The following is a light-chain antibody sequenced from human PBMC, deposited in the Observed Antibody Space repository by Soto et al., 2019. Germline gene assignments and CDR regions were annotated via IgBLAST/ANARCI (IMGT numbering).Light chain of an antibody. J-gene: IGLJ1*01. CDR2: DVS. V-gene: IGLV2-14*01. Sequence: QSALTQPASVSGSPGQSITISCTGTSSDVGGYNYVSWYQQHPGKAPKLMIYDVSNRPSGVSNRFSGSKSGNTASLTISGLQAEDEADYYCSSYTSSSNLCYVFGTGTKVTVL. CDR3: SSYTSSSNLCYV. CDR1: SSDVGGYNY.